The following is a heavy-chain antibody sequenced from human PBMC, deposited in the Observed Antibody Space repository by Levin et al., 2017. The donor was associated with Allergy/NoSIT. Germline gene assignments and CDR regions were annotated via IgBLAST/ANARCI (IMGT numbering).Heavy chain of an antibody. J-gene: IGHJ4*02. CDR2: IKSKTDGGTT. CDR1: GFTFSNAW. CDR3: TTTKAGPYYDYIWGSYRYTGGFFDY. V-gene: IGHV3-15*01. D-gene: IGHD3-16*02. Sequence: LSLTCAASGFTFSNAWMSWVRQAPGKGLEWVGRIKSKTDGGTTDYAAPVKGRFTISRDDSKNTLYLQMNSLKTEDTAVYYCTTTKAGPYYDYIWGSYRYTGGFFDYWGQGTLVTVSS.